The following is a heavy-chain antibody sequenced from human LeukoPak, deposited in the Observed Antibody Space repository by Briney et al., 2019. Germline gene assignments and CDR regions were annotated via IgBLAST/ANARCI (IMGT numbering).Heavy chain of an antibody. CDR1: GGSISDTNYY. J-gene: IGHJ3*02. CDR3: ARHPFSDGFDI. V-gene: IGHV4-39*01. Sequence: PSETLSLTCTVSGGSISDTNYYWAWIRQPPGEGLEWIGSIHYSGTTNYSPSLKSRVTISVDTSRNQFSLNLNSVTAADTAVYYCARHPFSDGFDIWGQGTMVTVSS. CDR2: IHYSGTT.